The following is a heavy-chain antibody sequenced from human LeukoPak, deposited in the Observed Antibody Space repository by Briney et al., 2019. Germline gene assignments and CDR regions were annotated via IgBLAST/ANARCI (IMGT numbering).Heavy chain of an antibody. J-gene: IGHJ4*02. D-gene: IGHD2-15*01. CDR2: IWYDGSNK. V-gene: IGHV3-33*01. CDR3: ARDIGGCYDY. Sequence: GRSLRLSCAASGFTFSSYGMHWVRQDPGKGLEWVAVIWYDGSNKYYADSVKGRFTISRDDSKNTLYLQMNSLRAEDTAVYYCARDIGGCYDYWGQGTLVTVSS. CDR1: GFTFSSYG.